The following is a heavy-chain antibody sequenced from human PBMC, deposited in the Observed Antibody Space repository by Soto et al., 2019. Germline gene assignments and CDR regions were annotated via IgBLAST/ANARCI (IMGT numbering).Heavy chain of an antibody. Sequence: QVQLVQSGAEVKEPGASVKVSCKASGYTFTSYGISWVRQAPGQGLEWMGWISAYNGNTNYAQKLQGRVTMTTDTSTSTAYMELRSLRSDDTAVYYCARVSAAAIRHYYYYGMDVWGQGTTVTVSS. V-gene: IGHV1-18*01. D-gene: IGHD6-13*01. J-gene: IGHJ6*02. CDR3: ARVSAAAIRHYYYYGMDV. CDR2: ISAYNGNT. CDR1: GYTFTSYG.